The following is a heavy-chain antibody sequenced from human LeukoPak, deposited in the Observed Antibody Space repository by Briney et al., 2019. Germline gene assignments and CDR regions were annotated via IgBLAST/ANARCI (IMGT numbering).Heavy chain of an antibody. D-gene: IGHD3-10*01. J-gene: IGHJ3*02. CDR2: IYYSGST. CDR1: GDSVSGISFY. V-gene: IGHV4-61*01. Sequence: SETLSLTCTVSGDSVSGISFYWSWIRQPPGKGLEWIGYIYYSGSTNNNPSLKSRVTISVDTSKKQFSLKLSSVTAADTAVYYCARGQYYGSGSYYDHAFDIWGQGTMVTVSS. CDR3: ARGQYYGSGSYYDHAFDI.